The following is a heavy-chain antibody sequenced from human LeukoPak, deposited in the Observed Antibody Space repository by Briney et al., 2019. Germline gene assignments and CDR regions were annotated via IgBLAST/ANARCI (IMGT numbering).Heavy chain of an antibody. D-gene: IGHD4-17*01. CDR1: GFTFSNYE. V-gene: IGHV3-48*03. Sequence: GGSLRLSCAASGFTFSNYELHWVRQAPGKGLEWVSYISESGSTTYYADSVKGRFTNSRDNAKNSLYLQMNSLRAEDTALYCCARDLYGDYAYDYWGQGTLVTVSS. CDR2: ISESGSTT. J-gene: IGHJ4*02. CDR3: ARDLYGDYAYDY.